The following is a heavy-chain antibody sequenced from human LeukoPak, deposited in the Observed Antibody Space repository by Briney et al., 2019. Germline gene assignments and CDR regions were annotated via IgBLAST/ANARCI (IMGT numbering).Heavy chain of an antibody. D-gene: IGHD1-26*01. J-gene: IGHJ4*02. V-gene: IGHV3-49*04. CDR2: IRSKAYGGTT. CDR3: TRVGGSYSNFDY. Sequence: PGGSLRLSCTASGFTFGDYAMSWVRQAPGKGLEWVGFIRSKAYGGTTEYAASVKGRFTISRDDSKSMAYLQMNSLKTEDTAVYYCTRVGGSYSNFDYWGQGTLVTVSS. CDR1: GFTFGDYA.